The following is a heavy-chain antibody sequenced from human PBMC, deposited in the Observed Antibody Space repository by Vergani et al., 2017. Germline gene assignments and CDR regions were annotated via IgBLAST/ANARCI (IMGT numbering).Heavy chain of an antibody. CDR3: ARDPKSYCSGGSCFSVWGAFDI. V-gene: IGHV4-4*03. CDR2: ISHSGST. D-gene: IGHD2-15*01. CDR1: GDSFRSNKW. J-gene: IGHJ3*02. Sequence: QVQLQESGPGLVKPPGTLSLTCAVSGDSFRSNKWWTWVRQSPGKTLEWIGEISHSGSTNYNPSLKGRVTFSLDNSKNQFSLRLSSVTAADTAVYYCARDPKSYCSGGSCFSVWGAFDIWGRGTTVTVSS.